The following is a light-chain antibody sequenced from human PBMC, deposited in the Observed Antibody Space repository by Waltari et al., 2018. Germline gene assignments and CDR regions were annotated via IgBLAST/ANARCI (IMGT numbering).Light chain of an antibody. V-gene: IGKV4-1*01. Sequence: DIVLTQSPDPLAVSLGERANITSKSSQSVLSSSNNKNYFAWYQQKPGQPPKLLIYWASTRESGVPDRFSGSGSGTDFTLTISSLQAEDVAVYYCQQYYSTPLTFGGGTKVEIK. CDR3: QQYYSTPLT. J-gene: IGKJ4*01. CDR2: WAS. CDR1: QSVLSSSNNKNY.